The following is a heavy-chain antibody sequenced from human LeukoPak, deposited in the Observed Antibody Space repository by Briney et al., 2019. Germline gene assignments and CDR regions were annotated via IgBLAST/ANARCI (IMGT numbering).Heavy chain of an antibody. CDR3: ARVGRGAFVFDY. V-gene: IGHV4-34*01. D-gene: IGHD4/OR15-4a*01. J-gene: IGHJ4*02. CDR2: INHSGST. Sequence: SETLSLTCAVYGGSFRGYYWSWIRQPPGKGLEWIGEINHSGSTNYNPSLKSRVTISVDTSKNQFSLKLSSVTAADTAVYYCARVGRGAFVFDYWGQGTLVTVSS. CDR1: GGSFRGYY.